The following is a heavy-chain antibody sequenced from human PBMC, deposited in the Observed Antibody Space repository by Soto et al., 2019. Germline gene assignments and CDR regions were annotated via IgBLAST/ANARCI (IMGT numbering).Heavy chain of an antibody. V-gene: IGHV3-23*01. D-gene: IGHD1-26*01. CDR1: GFTFSNYA. J-gene: IGHJ3*02. Sequence: PGGSLRLSCAASGFTFSNYAMSWVRQAPGKGLECVSAISGSGGSTYYADSVKGRFTISRDNSKSTLYLQMNSLRVEDTAVYYCARERFSGAFDIWGQGTMVTVSS. CDR3: ARERFSGAFDI. CDR2: ISGSGGST.